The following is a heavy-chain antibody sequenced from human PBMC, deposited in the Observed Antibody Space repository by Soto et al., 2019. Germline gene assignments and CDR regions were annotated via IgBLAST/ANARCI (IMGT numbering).Heavy chain of an antibody. CDR2: IIPIFGTA. J-gene: IGHJ6*02. V-gene: IGHV1-69*13. Sequence: SVKVSCKASGGTFSSYAISWVRQAPGQGLEWMGGIIPIFGTANYAQKFQGRVTITADESTSTAYMELSSLRSEDTAVYYCASRYSGYYVPKIGYYYYYGMDVWGQGTTVTVSS. CDR1: GGTFSSYA. D-gene: IGHD5-12*01. CDR3: ASRYSGYYVPKIGYYYYYGMDV.